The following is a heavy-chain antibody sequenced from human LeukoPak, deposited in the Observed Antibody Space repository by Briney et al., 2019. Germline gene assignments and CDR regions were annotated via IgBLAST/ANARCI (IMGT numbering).Heavy chain of an antibody. CDR2: IWSDGTNR. Sequence: GGSLTPSCAATGFTFNHYGMHWVRQAPGKGLEWVAVIWSDGTNRYYSDSVKGRFTISRADSRKTVYLQMNRLRPKDTGMYYCARDAQRGFDYSNSLQYWGQGTPVTVST. D-gene: IGHD4-11*01. V-gene: IGHV3-33*01. CDR3: ARDAQRGFDYSNSLQY. J-gene: IGHJ4*02. CDR1: GFTFNHYG.